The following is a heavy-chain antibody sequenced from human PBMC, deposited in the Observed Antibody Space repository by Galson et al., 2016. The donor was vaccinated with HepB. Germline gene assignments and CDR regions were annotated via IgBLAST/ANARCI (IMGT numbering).Heavy chain of an antibody. CDR3: AKEGTIFGAVPYGMDV. D-gene: IGHD3-3*01. CDR2: ISFDGSRR. Sequence: SLRLSCATSGLTFYAYGMHWVRQSPGKGLEWVAAISFDGSRRHYADSVKGRFTISRDNSKNTLYLQINSLRAEDTAVYYCAKEGTIFGAVPYGMDVWGQGTTVTVSS. CDR1: GLTFYAYG. J-gene: IGHJ6*02. V-gene: IGHV3-30*18.